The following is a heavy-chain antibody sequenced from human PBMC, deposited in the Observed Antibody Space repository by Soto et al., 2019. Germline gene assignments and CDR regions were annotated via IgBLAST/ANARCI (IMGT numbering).Heavy chain of an antibody. V-gene: IGHV6-1*01. D-gene: IGHD6-19*01. CDR2: TYYRSKWYS. J-gene: IGHJ4*02. Sequence: PSQTLSLTCAITGDSVSSNSAGWSWVRQSPSRGLEWLGRTYYRSKWYSDYAVSVKSRITINPDTSKNQFSLQLNSVTPEDTAVYYCARGSYYSGWVWGQGTLVTVSS. CDR3: ARGSYYSGWV. CDR1: GDSVSSNSAG.